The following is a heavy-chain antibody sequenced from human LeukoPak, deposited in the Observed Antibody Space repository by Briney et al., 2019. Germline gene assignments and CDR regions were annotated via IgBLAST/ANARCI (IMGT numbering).Heavy chain of an antibody. V-gene: IGHV4-61*02. D-gene: IGHD5-18*01. CDR2: IYTSGST. CDR3: ARQDTAMVL. J-gene: IGHJ4*02. CDR1: GGSISSGSYY. Sequence: SETLSLTCTVSGGSISSGSYYWSWIRQPAGKGLEWIGRIYTSGSTNYNPSLKSRVTISVDTSKNQFSLKLSSVTAADTAVYYCARQDTAMVLWGQGTLVTVSS.